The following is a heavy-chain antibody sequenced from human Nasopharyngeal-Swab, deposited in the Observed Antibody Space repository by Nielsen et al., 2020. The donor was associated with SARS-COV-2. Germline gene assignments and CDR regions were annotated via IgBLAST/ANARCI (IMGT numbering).Heavy chain of an antibody. CDR2: INPNSGGT. Sequence: ASVKVSCKASGYTFTGYYMHWVRQAPGQGLEWMGRINPNSGGTNYAQKFQGRVTMTRDTSISTAYMELSRLRSDDTAVYYCARAHNYGSGTEDAFDIWGQGTMVTVSS. D-gene: IGHD3-10*01. J-gene: IGHJ3*02. CDR3: ARAHNYGSGTEDAFDI. V-gene: IGHV1-2*06. CDR1: GYTFTGYY.